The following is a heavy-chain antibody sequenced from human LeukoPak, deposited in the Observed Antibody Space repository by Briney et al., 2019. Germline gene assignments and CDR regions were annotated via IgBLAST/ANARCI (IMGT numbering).Heavy chain of an antibody. CDR1: GGSISSSSYY. V-gene: IGHV4-39*02. D-gene: IGHD6-6*01. J-gene: IGHJ4*02. Sequence: SETLSLTCTVSGGSISSSSYYWGWIRQPPGKGLEWIGSIYYSGSTYYNPSLKSRVTISVDTSKNQFSLKLSSVTAADTAVYYCARDRRKYSSSSGYFDYWGQGTLVTVSS. CDR2: IYYSGST. CDR3: ARDRRKYSSSSGYFDY.